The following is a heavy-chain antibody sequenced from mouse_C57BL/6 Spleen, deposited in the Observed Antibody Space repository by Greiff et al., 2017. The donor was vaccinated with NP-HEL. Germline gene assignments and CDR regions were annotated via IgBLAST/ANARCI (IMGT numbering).Heavy chain of an antibody. CDR2: IHPSDSDT. D-gene: IGHD1-1*01. Sequence: QVQLQQPGAELVKPGASVKVSCKASGYTFTSYWMHWVKQRPGQGLEWIGRIHPSDSDTNYNQKFKGKATLTGDKSSSTAYMQLSSLTSEDSAVDYCAIEGVLGYYAMDYWGQGTSVTVSS. CDR3: AIEGVLGYYAMDY. J-gene: IGHJ4*01. CDR1: GYTFTSYW. V-gene: IGHV1-74*01.